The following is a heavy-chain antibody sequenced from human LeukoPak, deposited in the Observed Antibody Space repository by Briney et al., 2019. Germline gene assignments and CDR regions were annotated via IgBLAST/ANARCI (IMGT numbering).Heavy chain of an antibody. CDR3: AKDLDSSGYYFDY. CDR2: ISGSGGST. V-gene: IGHV3-23*01. D-gene: IGHD3-22*01. Sequence: QPGGSLRLSCAASGFTLSSYAMSWVRQAPGKGLEWVSAISGSGGSTYYADSVKGRFTISRDNSKNTLYLQMISLRAEDTAVYYCAKDLDSSGYYFDYWGQGTLVTVSS. J-gene: IGHJ4*02. CDR1: GFTLSSYA.